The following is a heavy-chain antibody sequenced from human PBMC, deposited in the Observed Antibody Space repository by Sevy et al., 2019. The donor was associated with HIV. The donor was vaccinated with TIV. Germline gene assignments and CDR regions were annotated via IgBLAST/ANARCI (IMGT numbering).Heavy chain of an antibody. J-gene: IGHJ6*02. Sequence: GGSLRLSCAASGFTFSSYSMNWVRQAPGKGLEWVSYISSSSSTIYYADSVKGRFTISRDNAKNSLYLQMNSLRDEDTAVYYCARRTGYSGYDCGMDVWGQGTTVTVSS. CDR2: ISSSSSTI. CDR3: ARRTGYSGYDCGMDV. CDR1: GFTFSSYS. V-gene: IGHV3-48*02. D-gene: IGHD5-12*01.